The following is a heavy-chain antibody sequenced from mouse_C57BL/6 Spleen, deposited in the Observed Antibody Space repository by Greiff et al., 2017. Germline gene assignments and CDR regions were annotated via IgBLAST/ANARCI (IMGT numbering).Heavy chain of an antibody. Sequence: VQLQQSGAELVKPGASVKISCKASGYAFSSYWMNWVKQRPGKGLEWIGQIYPGDGDTNYNGKFKGKATLTADKSSSTAYMQLSSLTSEDSAVYCCERERLTTAPSDYWGQGTTLTVSS. CDR3: ERERLTTAPSDY. D-gene: IGHD1-2*01. CDR1: GYAFSSYW. J-gene: IGHJ2*01. V-gene: IGHV1-80*01. CDR2: IYPGDGDT.